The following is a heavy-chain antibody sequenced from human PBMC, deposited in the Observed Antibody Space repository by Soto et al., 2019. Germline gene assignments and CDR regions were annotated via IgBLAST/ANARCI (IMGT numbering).Heavy chain of an antibody. D-gene: IGHD3-22*01. Sequence: EVQLVESGGVVVQPGGSLRLSCAASGFTFDDYAMHWVRQAPGKGLEWVSLISWDGGSTYYADSVKGRFTISRDNSKNSLYLQMNSLSAEDTALYYCAKDSSMGGGSSGYDYYDYGMDVWGQGTTVTVSS. J-gene: IGHJ6*02. CDR3: AKDSSMGGGSSGYDYYDYGMDV. CDR1: GFTFDDYA. CDR2: ISWDGGST. V-gene: IGHV3-43D*04.